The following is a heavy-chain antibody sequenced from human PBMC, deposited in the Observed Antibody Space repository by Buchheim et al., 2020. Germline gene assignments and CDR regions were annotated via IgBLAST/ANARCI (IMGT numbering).Heavy chain of an antibody. D-gene: IGHD2-21*01. Sequence: EVQLLESGGGLVQPGGSLRLSCAASGFTFSSYAMSWVRQAPGKGLEWVSAISGSGGSTYYADSVKGRFTISRANSKNTLYLQMNSLRAEETTVYYCAKDSEYCGGDCYPTVFDYWGQGTL. J-gene: IGHJ4*02. CDR3: AKDSEYCGGDCYPTVFDY. V-gene: IGHV3-23*01. CDR1: GFTFSSYA. CDR2: ISGSGGST.